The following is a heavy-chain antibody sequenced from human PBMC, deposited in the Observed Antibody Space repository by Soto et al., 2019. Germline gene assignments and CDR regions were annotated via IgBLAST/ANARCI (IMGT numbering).Heavy chain of an antibody. CDR3: ARIRKSNTGYSRSCYGGFDP. CDR1: GFSLSTSGMC. J-gene: IGHJ5*02. CDR2: IDWDDDK. Sequence: SGPTLVNPTQTLTLTCTFSGFSLSTSGMCVSWIRQPPGKALEWLALIDWDDDKYYSTSLKTRLNISKDTSKNQVVLTMTNMDPVDTATYYCARIRKSNTGYSRSCYGGFDPWGQGNLVTVSS. D-gene: IGHD6-13*01. V-gene: IGHV2-70*01.